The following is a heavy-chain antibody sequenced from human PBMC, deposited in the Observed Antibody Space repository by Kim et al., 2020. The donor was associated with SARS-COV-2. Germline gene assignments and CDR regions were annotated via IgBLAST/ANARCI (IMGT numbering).Heavy chain of an antibody. V-gene: IGHV3-23*01. CDR2: IRGGGATT. CDR3: AKCHQSLGKDAFNI. CDR1: GFTFDNYA. J-gene: IGHJ3*02. Sequence: GGSLRLSCTASGFTFDNYAMSWVRQAPGKGLEWVSYIRGGGATTIYADSVKGRFTISRDNFRNTLSLQMDSLRAEDTAVYYCAKCHQSLGKDAFNIWGRGTTVIVSS.